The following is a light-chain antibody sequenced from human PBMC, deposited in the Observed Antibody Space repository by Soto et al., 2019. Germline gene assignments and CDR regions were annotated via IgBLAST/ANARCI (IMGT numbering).Light chain of an antibody. CDR3: QQRSNFIT. Sequence: ERVLTQSPATLCFSPGERPSLSCRASQSVSSYLAWYQQKPGQAPRLLIYDASNRATGIPARFSGSGSGTDFTLTISSLESEDFAVYYCQQRSNFITFGQGTRLEIK. CDR1: QSVSSY. J-gene: IGKJ5*01. V-gene: IGKV3-11*01. CDR2: DAS.